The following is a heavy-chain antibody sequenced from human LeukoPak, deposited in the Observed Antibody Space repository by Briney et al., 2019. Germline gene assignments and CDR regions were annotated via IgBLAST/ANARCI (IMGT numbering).Heavy chain of an antibody. CDR3: ARDGPGTYYYDSSGYPSWYFDL. CDR1: GFTFSSYV. Sequence: GGSLRLSCVASGFTFSSYVMNWVRQAPGKGLEYVSAISSNGGDTCYVNSIKGRFTISRDNSKNTLYLQMGSLTAEDMAVYYCARDGPGTYYYDSSGYPSWYFDLWGRGTLVTVSS. V-gene: IGHV3-64*01. D-gene: IGHD3-22*01. J-gene: IGHJ2*01. CDR2: ISSNGGDT.